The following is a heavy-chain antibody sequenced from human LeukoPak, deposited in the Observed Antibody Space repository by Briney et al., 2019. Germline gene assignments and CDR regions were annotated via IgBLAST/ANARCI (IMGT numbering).Heavy chain of an antibody. J-gene: IGHJ6*03. CDR1: GGSFSGYY. D-gene: IGHD3-16*02. CDR2: INHSGST. V-gene: IGHV4-34*01. CDR3: ARRYRGYYYYYYMDV. Sequence: SETLSLTCAVYGGSFSGYYWSWIRQPPGKGLEWIGEINHSGSTNYNPSLKSRVTISVDTSKNQFSLKPSSVTAADTAVYYCARRYRGYYYYYYMDVWGKGTTVTVSS.